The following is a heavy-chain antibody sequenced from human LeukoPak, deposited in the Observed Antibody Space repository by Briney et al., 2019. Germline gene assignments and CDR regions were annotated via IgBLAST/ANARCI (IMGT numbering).Heavy chain of an antibody. J-gene: IGHJ4*02. CDR3: VKEGDSSSWYEVDY. V-gene: IGHV3-64D*06. D-gene: IGHD6-13*01. CDR2: ISSSGGST. Sequence: GGSLRLSCSASGFTFSIYAMHWLRQAPGKALEYVSAISSSGGSTYYAHSVKGRFTISRDNSKNTLYLQMSSLRAEDTAVYYCVKEGDSSSWYEVDYWGQGTLVTVSS. CDR1: GFTFSIYA.